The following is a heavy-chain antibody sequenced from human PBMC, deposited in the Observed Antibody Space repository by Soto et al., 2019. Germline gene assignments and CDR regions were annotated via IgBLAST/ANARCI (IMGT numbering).Heavy chain of an antibody. CDR3: ARGIAAAGTPFDY. Sequence: QVQLQQWGAGLLKPSETLSLTCAVYGGSFSGYYWSWIRQPPGKGLEWIGEINHSGSTNYNPSLKSRVTISVDTSNNQFSLKLSSVTAADTAVYYCARGIAAAGTPFDYWGQGTLVTVSS. V-gene: IGHV4-34*01. CDR1: GGSFSGYY. J-gene: IGHJ4*02. D-gene: IGHD6-13*01. CDR2: INHSGST.